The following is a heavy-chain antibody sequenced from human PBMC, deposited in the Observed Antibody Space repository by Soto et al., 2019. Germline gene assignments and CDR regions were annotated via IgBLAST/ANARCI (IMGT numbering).Heavy chain of an antibody. J-gene: IGHJ4*02. V-gene: IGHV3-33*01. Sequence: GGSVRISCAASGFTFSSYGMHWVRQAPGKGLEWVAVIWYDGSNKYYADSVKGRFTISRDNSKNALYLQMNSLRAEDTVVFYFARDIFTGYYHFYSRAQGALVPVSS. CDR3: ARDIFTGYYHFYS. D-gene: IGHD3-9*01. CDR1: GFTFSSYG. CDR2: IWYDGSNK.